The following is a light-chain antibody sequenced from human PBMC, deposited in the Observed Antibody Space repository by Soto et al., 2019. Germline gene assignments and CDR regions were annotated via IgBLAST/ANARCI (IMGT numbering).Light chain of an antibody. J-gene: IGKJ4*01. V-gene: IGKV3-15*01. CDR1: QSVSSN. CDR2: GAS. Sequence: EIVMTQSPATLSVSPGERATLSCRASQSVSSNLAWYQQKPGQAPRLLIYGASTRATGIPARLSGSGSGTDFTLTISRLEPEDFAVYYCQQFTSYPLTFGGGTKVDIK. CDR3: QQFTSYPLT.